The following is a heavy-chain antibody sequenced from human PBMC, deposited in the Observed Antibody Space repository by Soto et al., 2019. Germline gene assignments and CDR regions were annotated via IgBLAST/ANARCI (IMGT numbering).Heavy chain of an antibody. CDR2: IYYSGST. Sequence: PSETLSLTCTVSGGSISSGDYYWSWIRQPPGKGLEWIGYIYYSGSTYYNPSLKSRVTISVDTSKNQFSLKLSSVTAADTAVYYCARDPALDDYYYGMDVWGQGTTVTVSS. V-gene: IGHV4-30-4*01. D-gene: IGHD1-1*01. J-gene: IGHJ6*02. CDR1: GGSISSGDYY. CDR3: ARDPALDDYYYGMDV.